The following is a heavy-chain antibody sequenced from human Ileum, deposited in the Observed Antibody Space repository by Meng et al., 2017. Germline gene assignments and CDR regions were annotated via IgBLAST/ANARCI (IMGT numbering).Heavy chain of an antibody. Sequence: GESLKISCAASGFAVTSFAMSWVRQAPGKGLEWVSAISGTGDNTYYADSVKGRFTISRDDSQNTLYLQMNSLRVEDTALYYCARDQEGNGYNLDYWGKGTLVTVSS. V-gene: IGHV3-23*01. J-gene: IGHJ4*02. CDR1: GFAVTSFA. D-gene: IGHD5-24*01. CDR2: ISGTGDNT. CDR3: ARDQEGNGYNLDY.